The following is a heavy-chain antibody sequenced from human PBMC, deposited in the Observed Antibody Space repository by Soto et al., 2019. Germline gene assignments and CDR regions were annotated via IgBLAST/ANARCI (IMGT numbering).Heavy chain of an antibody. CDR1: GGSISSSSYY. CDR2: IYYSGST. Sequence: ETLSLTCTVSGGSISSSSYYWGWIRQPPGKGLEWIGSIYYSGSTYYNPSLKSRVTISVDTSKNQFSLKLSSVTAADTAVYYCASITIFGVVIFPRYYYYGMDVWGQGTTVTVSS. D-gene: IGHD3-3*01. CDR3: ASITIFGVVIFPRYYYYGMDV. J-gene: IGHJ6*02. V-gene: IGHV4-39*01.